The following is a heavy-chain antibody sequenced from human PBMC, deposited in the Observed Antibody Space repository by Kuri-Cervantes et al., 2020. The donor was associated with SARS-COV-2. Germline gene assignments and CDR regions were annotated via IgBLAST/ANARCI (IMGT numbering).Heavy chain of an antibody. J-gene: IGHJ4*02. V-gene: IGHV1-2*02. CDR1: GYTFTAHH. Sequence: ASVKVSCKASGYTFTAHHIHWVRQAPGQGLEWVGWIDPNSGDTKYAQKFQGRVTMTRDTSISTLYMELNRLKSDDTAVYFCARESHPRPFWGDYPYFHQWGQGGLVTVSS. D-gene: IGHD3-3*01. CDR3: ARESHPRPFWGDYPYFHQ. CDR2: IDPNSGDT.